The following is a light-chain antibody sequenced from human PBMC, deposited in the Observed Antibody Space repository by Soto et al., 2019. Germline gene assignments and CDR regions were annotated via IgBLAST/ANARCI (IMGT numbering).Light chain of an antibody. Sequence: EIVLPQSPGTLSLSPGERATLSCRASQSLSSSYLAWHQQKPGQAPRLVIYGAFSRATGIPDRFSGSGSGTDFTLTISRLEPEDFAVYYCQQYGSLITVGQGTRLEIK. J-gene: IGKJ5*01. V-gene: IGKV3-20*01. CDR2: GAF. CDR1: QSLSSSY. CDR3: QQYGSLIT.